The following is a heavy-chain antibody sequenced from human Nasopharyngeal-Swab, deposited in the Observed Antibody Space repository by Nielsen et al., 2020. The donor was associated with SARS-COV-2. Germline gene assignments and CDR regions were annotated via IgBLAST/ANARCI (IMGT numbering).Heavy chain of an antibody. V-gene: IGHV3-7*03. Sequence: PALWLGWVANIKQDGSEKYYVDSVKGRFTISRDNAKNSLYLQMNSLRAEDTAVYYCARNDFWSGYYKVPMDVWGKGTTVTVSS. J-gene: IGHJ6*03. D-gene: IGHD3-3*01. CDR2: IKQDGSEK. CDR3: ARNDFWSGYYKVPMDV.